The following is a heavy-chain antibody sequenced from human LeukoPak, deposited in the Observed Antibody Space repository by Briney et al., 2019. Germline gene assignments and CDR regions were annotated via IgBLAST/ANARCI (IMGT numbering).Heavy chain of an antibody. CDR1: GFTFSSYG. V-gene: IGHV3-33*01. J-gene: IGHJ6*03. CDR3: ARDLSYGSGSHSYYYYMDV. Sequence: GRSLRLSCAASGFTFSSYGMDWVRQAPGKGLEWVAVIWDDGSNKYYADSVKGRFTISRDNSKNTLYLQMNSLRAEDTAVYCCARDLSYGSGSHSYYYYMDVWGKGTTVTVSS. CDR2: IWDDGSNK. D-gene: IGHD3-10*01.